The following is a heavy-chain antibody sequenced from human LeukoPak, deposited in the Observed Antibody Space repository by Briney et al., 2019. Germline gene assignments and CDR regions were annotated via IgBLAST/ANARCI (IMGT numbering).Heavy chain of an antibody. D-gene: IGHD2-21*02. Sequence: GGSLRLSCVASGVIFSDYYMSCIRQAPGKGLEWGSDISSSRSHTNYADSVKGRFTISRDNAKNSLYLQMSSLRAEDMALYYCARARGDSTSYYFDYWGLGTLVTVSS. V-gene: IGHV3-11*06. CDR3: ARARGDSTSYYFDY. CDR2: ISSSRSHT. J-gene: IGHJ4*01. CDR1: GVIFSDYY.